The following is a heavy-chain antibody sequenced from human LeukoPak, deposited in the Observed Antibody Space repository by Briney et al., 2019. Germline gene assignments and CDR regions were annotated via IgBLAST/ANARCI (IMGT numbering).Heavy chain of an antibody. CDR2: FDPEDGET. Sequence: ASVKVSCKVSGYTLTELSMHWVRQAPGKGLEWMGGFDPEDGETIYAQKFQGRVTMTEDTSTDTAYMELSSLRSEDTAVYYCASRLRTYYYYYYMDVWGKGTTVTVSS. J-gene: IGHJ6*03. V-gene: IGHV1-24*01. CDR1: GYTLTELS. D-gene: IGHD5/OR15-5a*01. CDR3: ASRLRTYYYYYYMDV.